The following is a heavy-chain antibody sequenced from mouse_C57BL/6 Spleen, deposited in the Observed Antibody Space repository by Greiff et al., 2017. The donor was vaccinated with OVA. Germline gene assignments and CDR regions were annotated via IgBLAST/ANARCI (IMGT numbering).Heavy chain of an antibody. V-gene: IGHV1-52*01. D-gene: IGHD2-2*01. Sequence: VQLQQPGAELVRPGSSVKLSCKASGYTFTSYWMHWVKQRPIQGLEWIGNIDPSDSETHYNQKFKDKATLTVDKSSSTAYMQLSSLTSEDSAVYYCASTMVTTTRYFDVWGTGTTVTVSS. CDR1: GYTFTSYW. J-gene: IGHJ1*03. CDR3: ASTMVTTTRYFDV. CDR2: IDPSDSET.